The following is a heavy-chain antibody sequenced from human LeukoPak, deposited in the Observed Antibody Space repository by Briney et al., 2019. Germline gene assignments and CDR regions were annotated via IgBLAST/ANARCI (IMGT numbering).Heavy chain of an antibody. D-gene: IGHD1-26*01. Sequence: TSETLSLTCTVSGGSISSYYWSWIRQPPGKGLEWIGYIYYSGSTNYNPSLKSRVTISVDTSKNQFSLKLSSVTAADTAVYYCARRLAVGATTWFDPWGQGTLVTVSS. CDR1: GGSISSYY. V-gene: IGHV4-59*08. CDR2: IYYSGST. CDR3: ARRLAVGATTWFDP. J-gene: IGHJ5*02.